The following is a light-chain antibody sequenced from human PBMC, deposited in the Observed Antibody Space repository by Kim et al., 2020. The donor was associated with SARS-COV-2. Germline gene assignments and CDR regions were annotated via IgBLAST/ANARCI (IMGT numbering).Light chain of an antibody. CDR1: KLEEKY. Sequence: VYMSPGQRASITCSGDKLEEKYGCWYQQRPGQSPVLVIYQDKNRPSGIPERFSGSNSGNTATLTISGTQAMDEADYYCQAWDTTVVFGGGTQLTVL. V-gene: IGLV3-1*01. CDR2: QDK. J-gene: IGLJ2*01. CDR3: QAWDTTVV.